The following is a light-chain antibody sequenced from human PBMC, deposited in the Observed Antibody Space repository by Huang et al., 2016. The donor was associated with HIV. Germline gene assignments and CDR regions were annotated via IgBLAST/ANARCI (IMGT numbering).Light chain of an antibody. J-gene: IGKJ1*01. V-gene: IGKV3-15*01. Sequence: EIVMTQSPVTVSVSPGGSATLSCWASQGVRDNLAWFQQKPGQAPRLLVRGSSTRAAGVPARFSGSGSGTGFTLTITSLQSDDYAIYYCHQYFTWPRTFGPGTRVE. CDR1: QGVRDN. CDR3: HQYFTWPRT. CDR2: GSS.